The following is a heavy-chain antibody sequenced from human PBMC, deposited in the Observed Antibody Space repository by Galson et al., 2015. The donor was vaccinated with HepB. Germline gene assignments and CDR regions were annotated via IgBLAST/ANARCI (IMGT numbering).Heavy chain of an antibody. CDR2: ISSSSSTI. J-gene: IGHJ4*02. CDR3: ASVYYYDSSGYYYDLVDY. CDR1: GFTFSSYA. Sequence: SLRLSCAASGFTFSSYAMSWVRQAPGKGLEWVSYISSSSSTIYYADSVKGRFTISRDNAKNSLYLQMNSLRAEDTAVYYCASVYYYDSSGYYYDLVDYWGQGTLVTVSS. D-gene: IGHD3-22*01. V-gene: IGHV3-48*04.